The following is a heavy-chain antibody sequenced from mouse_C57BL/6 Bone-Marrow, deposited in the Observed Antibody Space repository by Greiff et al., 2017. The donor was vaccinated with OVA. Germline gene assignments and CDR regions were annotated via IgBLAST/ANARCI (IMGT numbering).Heavy chain of an antibody. Sequence: VQLQQSGAELVRPGASVKLSCKASGYTFTSYWMHWVKQRPGQGLEWIGMIHPNSGSTNYNEKFKSKATLTVDKSSSTAYMQLSSLTSEDSAVYYCARRVLRRYWGQGTTLTVSS. J-gene: IGHJ2*01. D-gene: IGHD1-2*01. CDR1: GYTFTSYW. V-gene: IGHV1-64*01. CDR3: ARRVLRRY. CDR2: IHPNSGST.